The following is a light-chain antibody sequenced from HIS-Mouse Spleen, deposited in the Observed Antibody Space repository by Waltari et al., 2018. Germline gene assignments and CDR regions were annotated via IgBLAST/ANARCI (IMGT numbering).Light chain of an antibody. Sequence: SHELTPPPSVSVSLRQTARSTCSGAALPTKYAYWYQQNSGQAPVLAIYEDSKRPSGIPERFSGSSSGTMATLTISGAQVEDEADYYCYSTDSSGNHRVFGGGTKLTVL. CDR1: ALPTKY. J-gene: IGLJ2*01. CDR3: YSTDSSGNHRV. V-gene: IGLV3-10*01. CDR2: EDS.